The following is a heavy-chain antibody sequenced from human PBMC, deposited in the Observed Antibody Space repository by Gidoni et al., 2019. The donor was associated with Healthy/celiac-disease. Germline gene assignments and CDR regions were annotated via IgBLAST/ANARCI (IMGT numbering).Heavy chain of an antibody. V-gene: IGHV3-66*01. Sequence: EVQLVESGGGLVQPGGSLRLSCAASGFTVSSNYMSWVRQAPGKGLEWVSVIYSGGSTYYADSVKGRFTIARDNSKNTLYLQMNSLRAEDTAVYYCARSPEEWLHIDFDYWGQGTLVTVSS. J-gene: IGHJ4*02. CDR2: IYSGGST. CDR3: ARSPEEWLHIDFDY. CDR1: GFTVSSNY. D-gene: IGHD5-12*01.